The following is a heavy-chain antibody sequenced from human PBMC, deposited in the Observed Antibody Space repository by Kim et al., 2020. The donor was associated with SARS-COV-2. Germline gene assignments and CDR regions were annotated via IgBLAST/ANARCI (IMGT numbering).Heavy chain of an antibody. V-gene: IGHV3-7*03. CDR2: ISPDGREI. D-gene: IGHD4-4*01. CDR1: GFTFSKSW. J-gene: IGHJ4*02. Sequence: GGSLRLSCAASGFTFSKSWMNWVRQPPGQGLEFVANISPDGREINYVDSVKGRFTISRDNAKNSLYLQMNSLRAEDTAVYYCATDSHFSTFYFWGQGTLVTVSS. CDR3: ATDSHFSTFYF.